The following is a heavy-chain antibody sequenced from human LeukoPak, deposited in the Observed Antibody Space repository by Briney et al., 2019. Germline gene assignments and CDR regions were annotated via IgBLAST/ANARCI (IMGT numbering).Heavy chain of an antibody. CDR3: ATVPFHLLPVPY. J-gene: IGHJ4*02. D-gene: IGHD2-15*01. CDR1: GGTFSSYA. Sequence: GASVKVSCKASGGTFSSYAISWVRQAPGQGLEWMGGFDPEDGETIYAQKFQGRVTMTEDTSTDTAYMELSSLRSEDTAVYYCATVPFHLLPVPYWGQGTLVTVSS. CDR2: FDPEDGET. V-gene: IGHV1-24*01.